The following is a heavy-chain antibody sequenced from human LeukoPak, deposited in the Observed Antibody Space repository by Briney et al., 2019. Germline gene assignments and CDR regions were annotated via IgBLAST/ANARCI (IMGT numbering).Heavy chain of an antibody. Sequence: PGGSLRLSCAASGFTFSRYAMSWARQAPGKGLEWGSGISGSGDTTYYADPVKGRFTISRDNSKNTLYLQMNSLRAEDTAVYYCAKDFGDCSNGVCYGKPFDSWGQGTLVTASS. CDR1: GFTFSRYA. CDR2: ISGSGDTT. J-gene: IGHJ4*02. D-gene: IGHD2-8*01. V-gene: IGHV3-23*01. CDR3: AKDFGDCSNGVCYGKPFDS.